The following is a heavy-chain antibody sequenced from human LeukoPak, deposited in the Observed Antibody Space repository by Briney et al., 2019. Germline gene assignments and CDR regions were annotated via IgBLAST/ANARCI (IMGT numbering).Heavy chain of an antibody. J-gene: IGHJ4*02. CDR2: INPSGGST. D-gene: IGHD1-1*01. CDR1: GYTFTSYY. V-gene: IGHV1-2*02. CDR3: ARGVNWNVLDY. Sequence: ASVKVSCKASGYTFTSYYMHWVRQAPGQGLEWMGIINPSGGSTNYAQKFQGRVTMTRDTSISTAYMELSRLRSDDTAVYYCARGVNWNVLDYWGQGTLVAVSS.